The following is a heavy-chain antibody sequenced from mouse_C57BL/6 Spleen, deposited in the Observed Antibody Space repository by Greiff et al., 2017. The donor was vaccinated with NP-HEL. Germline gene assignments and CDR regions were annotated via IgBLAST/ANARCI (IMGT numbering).Heavy chain of an antibody. CDR3: ARNYGSSWGFAD. J-gene: IGHJ3*01. CDR2: INPSSGCT. D-gene: IGHD1-1*01. CDR1: GYTFTSYW. V-gene: IGHV1-7*01. Sequence: QVQLKESGAELAKPGASVKLSCKASGYTFTSYWMHWVKQRPGQGLEWIGYINPSSGCTMYNQKFKDKATLTADKSSSTAYMQLSSLTYEDSAVYYSARNYGSSWGFADWGQGTLVTVSA.